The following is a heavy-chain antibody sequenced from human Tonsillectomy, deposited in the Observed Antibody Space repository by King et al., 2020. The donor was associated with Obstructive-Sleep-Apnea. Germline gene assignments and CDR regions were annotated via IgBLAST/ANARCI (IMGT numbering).Heavy chain of an antibody. Sequence: VQLVESGGGVVQPGRSLRLSCAASGFTFSSYGMHWVRQAPGKGLEWVAVIWYDGSNKYYADSVKGRFTISRDNSKNTLYLQMNSLRAEDTAVYYCAKGAGSYVDYWGQGTLVTVSS. V-gene: IGHV3-33*06. CDR2: IWYDGSNK. J-gene: IGHJ4*02. CDR1: GFTFSSYG. D-gene: IGHD3-10*01. CDR3: AKGAGSYVDY.